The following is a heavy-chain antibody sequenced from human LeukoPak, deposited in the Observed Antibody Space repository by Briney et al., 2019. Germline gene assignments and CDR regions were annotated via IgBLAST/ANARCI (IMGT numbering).Heavy chain of an antibody. CDR1: GFTFSSYA. D-gene: IGHD6-13*01. Sequence: GRSLRLSCAASGFTFSSYAMHWVRQAPGKGLEWVAVISYDGSNKYHADSVKGRFTISRDNSKNTLYLQMNSLRAEDTAVYYCARAKYSSSWFDPWGQGTLVTVSS. V-gene: IGHV3-30*04. CDR2: ISYDGSNK. CDR3: ARAKYSSSWFDP. J-gene: IGHJ5*02.